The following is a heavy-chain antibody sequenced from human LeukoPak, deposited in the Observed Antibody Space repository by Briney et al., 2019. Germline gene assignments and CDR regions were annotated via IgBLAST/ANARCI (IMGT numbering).Heavy chain of an antibody. V-gene: IGHV1-18*01. J-gene: IGHJ6*03. Sequence: GASVKVSFKASGYTFTSYGISWVRQAPGQGLEWMGWISAYNGNTNYAQKLQGRVTMTTDTSTSTAYMELRSLRSDDTAVYYCARDGYGHLYYYMDVWGKGTTVTVSS. CDR3: ARDGYGHLYYYMDV. CDR1: GYTFTSYG. CDR2: ISAYNGNT. D-gene: IGHD5-12*01.